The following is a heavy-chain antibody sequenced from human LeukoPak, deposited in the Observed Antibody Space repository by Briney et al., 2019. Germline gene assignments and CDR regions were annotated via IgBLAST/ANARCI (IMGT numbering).Heavy chain of an antibody. CDR2: IYYSGST. CDR1: GGSFSGYY. J-gene: IGHJ4*02. D-gene: IGHD3-16*01. CDR3: ARFGSLREPIHDY. Sequence: SETLSLTCAVYGGSFSGYYWIWIRQPPGKGLEWIGYIYYSGSTNYNPSLKSRVTISVDTSKNQFSLNLSSVTAADTAVYYCARFGSLREPIHDYWGQGTLVTVSS. V-gene: IGHV4-59*01.